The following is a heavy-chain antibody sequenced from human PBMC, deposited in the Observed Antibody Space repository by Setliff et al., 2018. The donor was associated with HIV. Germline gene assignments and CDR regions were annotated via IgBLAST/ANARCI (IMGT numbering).Heavy chain of an antibody. J-gene: IGHJ4*02. CDR3: ARDGGSSGWYLLLGYSDY. CDR2: MYYTGST. V-gene: IGHV4-39*02. D-gene: IGHD6-19*01. Sequence: SETLSLTCTVSGGSTDSGSYYWAWIRQTPGRGLEWIGSMYYTGSTYYNPSLKSRVTISIDTSKNQFSLKLNTVTAADTAMYYCARDGGSSGWYLLLGYSDYWGPGTLVTVSS. CDR1: GGSTDSGSYY.